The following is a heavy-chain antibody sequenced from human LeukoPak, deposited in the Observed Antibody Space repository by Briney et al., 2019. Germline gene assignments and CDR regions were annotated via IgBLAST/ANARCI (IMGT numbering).Heavy chain of an antibody. V-gene: IGHV3-21*04. CDR2: ISSYSAHI. CDR1: GFSITKYS. CDR3: AVVVTAIPY. J-gene: IGHJ4*02. Sequence: GGSLRLSCAASGFSITKYSMNWVRQAPGKGLEWVSSISSYSAHIYYADSVKGRFTISRDNAKNSLYLQMNSLRAEDTALYYCAVVVTAIPYWGQGTLVTVSS. D-gene: IGHD2-21*02.